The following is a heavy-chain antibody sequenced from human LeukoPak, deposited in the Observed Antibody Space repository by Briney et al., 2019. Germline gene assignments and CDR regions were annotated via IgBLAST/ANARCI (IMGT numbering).Heavy chain of an antibody. CDR3: ARGSGRGYGSASYLGREPNDY. J-gene: IGHJ4*02. D-gene: IGHD3-10*01. V-gene: IGHV1-2*02. Sequence: ASVKVSCKASGYTFTGYYMHWVRQAPGQGLEWMGWINPNSGGTNYAQKFQGRVTMTRDTSISTAYMELSRLRSDDTAVYYCARGSGRGYGSASYLGREPNDYWGQGTLVTVSS. CDR1: GYTFTGYY. CDR2: INPNSGGT.